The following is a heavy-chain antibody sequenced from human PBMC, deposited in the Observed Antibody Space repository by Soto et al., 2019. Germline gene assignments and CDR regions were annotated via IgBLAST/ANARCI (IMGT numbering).Heavy chain of an antibody. CDR1: PGSIYDYY. J-gene: IGHJ4*02. CDR3: ASTSRATPGTGLDS. V-gene: IGHV4-59*01. CDR2: VYSGGSA. Sequence: PSETLSLTCNVFPGSIYDYYWSWIRQTPGMRLEWIGFVYSGGSAMYNPSFKSRVIISLETSKNQFSRTLTSLTAADSAMYYCASTSRATPGTGLDSWGQGALVTVSS.